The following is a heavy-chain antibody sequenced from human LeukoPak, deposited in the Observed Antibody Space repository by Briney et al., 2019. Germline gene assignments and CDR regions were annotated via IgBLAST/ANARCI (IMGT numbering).Heavy chain of an antibody. V-gene: IGHV3-11*01. Sequence: PGGSLRLSCAASGFTSSDYYMSWIRQAPGKGLEWVSYISSSGSTIYYADSVKGRFTISRDNAKNSLYLQMNSLRAEDTAVYYCATQPYYDFSPFDYWGQGTLVTVSS. CDR1: GFTSSDYY. CDR3: ATQPYYDFSPFDY. CDR2: ISSSGSTI. J-gene: IGHJ4*02. D-gene: IGHD3-3*01.